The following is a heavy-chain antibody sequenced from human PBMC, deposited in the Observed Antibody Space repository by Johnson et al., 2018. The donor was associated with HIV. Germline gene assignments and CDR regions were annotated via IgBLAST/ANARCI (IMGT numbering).Heavy chain of an antibody. CDR3: ANDFWSGSGI. CDR2: ISYDGSNK. J-gene: IGHJ3*02. Sequence: QMQLVESGGGVVQPGRSLRLSCAASGFTFSSYGMHWVRQAPGKGLEWVAVISYDGSNKYYADSVKGRFTISRDNSKSTLYLQMNSLRAEDTAVYYCANDFWSGSGIWGQGTMVTVSS. CDR1: GFTFSSYG. D-gene: IGHD3-3*01. V-gene: IGHV3-30*18.